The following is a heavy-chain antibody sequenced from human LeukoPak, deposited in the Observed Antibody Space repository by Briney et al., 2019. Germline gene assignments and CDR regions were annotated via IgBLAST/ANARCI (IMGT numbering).Heavy chain of an antibody. CDR2: INHSGST. V-gene: IGHV4-34*01. CDR3: ARNSGYGLWEVDY. J-gene: IGHJ4*02. CDR1: GGSFSGYY. D-gene: IGHD5-12*01. Sequence: TSETLSLTCAVYGGSFSGYYWSWIRQPPGKGLEWIGEINHSGSTNYNPSLKSRVTISVDTSKNQFSLKLSSVTAADTAVYYCARNSGYGLWEVDYWGQGTLVTVSS.